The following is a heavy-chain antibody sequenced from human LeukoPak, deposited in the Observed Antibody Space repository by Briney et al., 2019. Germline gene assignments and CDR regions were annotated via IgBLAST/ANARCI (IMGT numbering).Heavy chain of an antibody. D-gene: IGHD2-15*01. Sequence: GGSLRLSCAASGFTYSSYAMSWVRQAPGKGLEWVSAISGSGGSTYYADSVKGRFTISRDNSKNTLYLQMNSLRAEDTAVYYCAKVRTGRSPKYCSGGSCYGAPYYWGQGTLVTVSS. CDR2: ISGSGGST. CDR1: GFTYSSYA. CDR3: AKVRTGRSPKYCSGGSCYGAPYY. J-gene: IGHJ4*02. V-gene: IGHV3-23*01.